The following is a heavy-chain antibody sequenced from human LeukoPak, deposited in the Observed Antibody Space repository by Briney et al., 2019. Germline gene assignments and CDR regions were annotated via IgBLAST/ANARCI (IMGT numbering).Heavy chain of an antibody. D-gene: IGHD3-10*01. CDR3: ARDRPTDLWFGEFLYYYMDV. Sequence: ASVKVSCKASGGTFSSYAISWVRQATGQGLEWMGWMNPNSGNTGYAQKFQGRVTMTRNTSISTAYMELSRLRSDDTAVYYCARDRPTDLWFGEFLYYYMDVWGKGTTVTVSS. CDR1: GGTFSSYA. V-gene: IGHV1-8*02. CDR2: MNPNSGNT. J-gene: IGHJ6*03.